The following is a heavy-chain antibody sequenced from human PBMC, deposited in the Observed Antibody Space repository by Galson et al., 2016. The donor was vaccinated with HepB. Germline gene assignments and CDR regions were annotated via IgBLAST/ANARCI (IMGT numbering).Heavy chain of an antibody. CDR2: ISGSGDYT. CDR3: AKGGRQWSYWYFDL. J-gene: IGHJ2*01. V-gene: IGHV3-23*01. CDR1: GFTFSSYV. D-gene: IGHD6-19*01. Sequence: SLRLSCAASGFTFSSYVISWVRQAPGKGLEWVSGISGSGDYTYYADSVKGRFTISRDNSKSTLYLQMSSLTAEDTAVYYCAKGGRQWSYWYFDLWGRGTLVTVSS.